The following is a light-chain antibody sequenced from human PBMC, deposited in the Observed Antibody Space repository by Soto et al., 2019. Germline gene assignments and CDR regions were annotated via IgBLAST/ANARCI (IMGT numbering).Light chain of an antibody. CDR1: SSDVGGYNY. CDR3: SSYTSSNTLHVL. CDR2: DVS. Sequence: QSALTQPASVSGSPGQSITISCTGTSSDVGGYNYVSWYQQHPGKAPKLMIYDVSNRPSGVSNRFSGSKSGNTASQTISGLQAEDEADYYCSSYTSSNTLHVLFGGGTKLTVL. J-gene: IGLJ2*01. V-gene: IGLV2-14*01.